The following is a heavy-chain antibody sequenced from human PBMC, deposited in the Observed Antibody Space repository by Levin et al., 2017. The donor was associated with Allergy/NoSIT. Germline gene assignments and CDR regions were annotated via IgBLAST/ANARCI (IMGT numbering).Heavy chain of an antibody. CDR3: ARPLSYDSGAFFGY. CDR2: FNPNSGHT. D-gene: IGHD3-22*01. J-gene: IGHJ4*02. V-gene: IGHV1-8*01. Sequence: EASVKVSCKASGYTFTTSDIYWVRLAPGQGLEWLGWFNPNSGHTGFAQRFQGRVTLTSDLSTTTAYMELGSLTSEDSAIYYCARPLSYDSGAFFGYWGQGSLVTVSS. CDR1: GYTFTTSD.